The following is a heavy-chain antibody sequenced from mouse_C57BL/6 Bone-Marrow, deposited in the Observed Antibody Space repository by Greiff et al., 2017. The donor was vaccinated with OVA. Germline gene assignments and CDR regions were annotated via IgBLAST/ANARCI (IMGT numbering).Heavy chain of an antibody. Sequence: QVQLQQPGAELVRPGSSVKLSCKASGYTFTSYWMDWVKQRPGQGLEWIGNIYPSDSETHYNQKFKDKATLTVDKSSSTAYMQLSSLTSEDSAVYYCARFEDYVRYWYFDVWGTGTTVTVSS. CDR3: ARFEDYVRYWYFDV. J-gene: IGHJ1*03. CDR2: IYPSDSET. V-gene: IGHV1-61*01. CDR1: GYTFTSYW. D-gene: IGHD2-4*01.